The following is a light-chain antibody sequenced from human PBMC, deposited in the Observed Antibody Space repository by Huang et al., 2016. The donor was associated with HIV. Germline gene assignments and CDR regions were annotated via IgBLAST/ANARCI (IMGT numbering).Light chain of an antibody. CDR1: QSVTGNS. CDR3: HQYGNSPWT. V-gene: IGKV3-20*01. J-gene: IGKJ1*01. CDR2: GAS. Sequence: EIVLTQSPDTLSLSPGEGATLSCTASQSVTGNSLAWYQQDPGQAPLLLIYGASYRATGVPDRVSGSGSGTDFTLTIDTREPEDSAMYYCHQYGNSPWTFGQGTKVEIK.